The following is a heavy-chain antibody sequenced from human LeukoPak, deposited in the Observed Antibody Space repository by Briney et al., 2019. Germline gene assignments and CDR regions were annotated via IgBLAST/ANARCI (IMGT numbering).Heavy chain of an antibody. D-gene: IGHD3-16*01. CDR2: INHNGNVN. CDR3: ARGGGLDV. CDR1: GFTFSSYW. J-gene: IGHJ6*02. V-gene: IGHV3-7*03. Sequence: PGGSLRLSCEASGFTFSSYWMNWARQAPGKGLEWVASINHNGNVNYYVDSVKGRFTIYRDNAKNSLYLQISNLRAEDTAVYFCARGGGLDVWGQGATVTVSS.